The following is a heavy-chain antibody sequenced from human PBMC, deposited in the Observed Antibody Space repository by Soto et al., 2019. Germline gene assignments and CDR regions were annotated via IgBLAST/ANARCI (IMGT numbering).Heavy chain of an antibody. CDR3: ARSDDIMTALYFYC. Sequence: SVNVSCKASGYTFTSEYMHWVRQAPGQGLEWMGIINPSGGSTSYAQKFQGRVTMTRDTSTGTVYIELSSPRSEDTAVYYCARSDDIMTALYFYCRGQGTLVPVSS. V-gene: IGHV1-46*03. CDR2: INPSGGST. J-gene: IGHJ4*02. D-gene: IGHD3-9*01. CDR1: GYTFTSEY.